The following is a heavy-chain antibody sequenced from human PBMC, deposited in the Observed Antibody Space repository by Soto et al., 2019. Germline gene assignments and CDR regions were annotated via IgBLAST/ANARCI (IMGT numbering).Heavy chain of an antibody. V-gene: IGHV1-18*01. CDR2: ISAYNGYT. J-gene: IGHJ4*02. Sequence: ASVKVSCKASGYTFSSYGISWVRQAPGQGLEWMGWISAYNGYTSYAQKLQGRVTMTTDTSTSTAYMELRSLRSDDTAVFYCARSTSGWFRVFGYWGQGTLVTVSS. CDR1: GYTFSSYG. D-gene: IGHD6-19*01. CDR3: ARSTSGWFRVFGY.